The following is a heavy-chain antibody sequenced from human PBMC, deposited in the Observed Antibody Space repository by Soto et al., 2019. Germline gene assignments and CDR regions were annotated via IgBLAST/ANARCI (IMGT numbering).Heavy chain of an antibody. CDR2: INHSGST. V-gene: IGHV4-34*01. Sequence: SETLSLTCAVYGGSFSGYYWSWIRQPPGKGLEWIGEINHSGSTNYNPSLKSRVTISVDTSKNQFSLKLSSVTAADTAVDYCARDVRKAHEDSSSLRANSFDPWGQGTRATV. D-gene: IGHD6-6*01. CDR1: GGSFSGYY. CDR3: ARDVRKAHEDSSSLRANSFDP. J-gene: IGHJ5*02.